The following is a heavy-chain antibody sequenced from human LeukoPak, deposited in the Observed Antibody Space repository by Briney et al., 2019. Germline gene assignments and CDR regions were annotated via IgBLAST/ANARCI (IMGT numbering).Heavy chain of an antibody. V-gene: IGHV1-2*02. CDR1: GFTFTDHY. CDR2: INGKRGDT. CDR3: ARDHDWGVDY. J-gene: IGHJ4*02. D-gene: IGHD7-27*01. Sequence: ASVKVSCKASGFTFTDHYMHWARQAPGQGLEWMGWINGKRGDTNYAQNFQDRVTMTRDTSTSTVYMELSRLTVDDTAVYYCARDHDWGVDYWGQGTLATVSS.